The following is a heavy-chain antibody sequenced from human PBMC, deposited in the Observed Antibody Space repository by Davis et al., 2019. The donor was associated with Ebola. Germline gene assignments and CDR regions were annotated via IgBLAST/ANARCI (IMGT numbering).Heavy chain of an antibody. V-gene: IGHV4-34*01. Sequence: PSETLSLTCAVYGGSFSGYYWSWIRQPPGKGLEWIGEINHSGSTNYNPSLKSRVTISVDTSKNQFSLKLSSVTAADTAVYYCARGRSGWYRDAFDIWGQGTMVTVSS. D-gene: IGHD6-19*01. CDR2: INHSGST. CDR3: ARGRSGWYRDAFDI. CDR1: GGSFSGYY. J-gene: IGHJ3*02.